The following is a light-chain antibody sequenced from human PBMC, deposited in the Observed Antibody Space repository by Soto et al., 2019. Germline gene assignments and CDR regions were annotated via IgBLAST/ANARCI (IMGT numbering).Light chain of an antibody. V-gene: IGLV2-14*01. Sequence: QSVLTQPASVSGSPGQSITISCTGTSSDVGGYNYVSWYQQHPGKAPKLMIYEVSNRPSGVSNRFSGPKSGNTASLTISGLQAEDEADYYCSSYTSSSTLGIFGGGTKLTVL. CDR3: SSYTSSSTLGI. CDR1: SSDVGGYNY. J-gene: IGLJ2*01. CDR2: EVS.